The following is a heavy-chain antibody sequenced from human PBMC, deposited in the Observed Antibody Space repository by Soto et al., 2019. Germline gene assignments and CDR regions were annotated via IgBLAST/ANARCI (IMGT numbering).Heavy chain of an antibody. D-gene: IGHD5-12*01. Sequence: GESLKISCKGSGYSFTSYWIGWVRQMPGKGLEWMGIIYPGDSDTRYSPSFQGQVTISADKSISTAYLQWSSLKASDTAMYYCARGEIVATINGAFDIWGQGTMVTVSS. V-gene: IGHV5-51*01. J-gene: IGHJ3*02. CDR2: IYPGDSDT. CDR3: ARGEIVATINGAFDI. CDR1: GYSFTSYW.